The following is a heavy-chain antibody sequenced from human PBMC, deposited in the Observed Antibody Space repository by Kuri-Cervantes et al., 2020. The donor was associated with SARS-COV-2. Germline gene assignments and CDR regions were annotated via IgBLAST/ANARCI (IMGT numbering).Heavy chain of an antibody. Sequence: SETLSLTCTVSGGSISSGGYYWSWIRHPPGNGLEWIGYSYYSRSTNYNPSLKRRVTITVDTSKYQFSLKLSSVTAADTAVYYCARSSSYSSGCYPFDYWGQGTLVTVSS. D-gene: IGHD6-19*01. CDR2: SYYSRST. CDR3: ARSSSYSSGCYPFDY. J-gene: IGHJ4*02. V-gene: IGHV4-61*08. CDR1: GGSISSGGYY.